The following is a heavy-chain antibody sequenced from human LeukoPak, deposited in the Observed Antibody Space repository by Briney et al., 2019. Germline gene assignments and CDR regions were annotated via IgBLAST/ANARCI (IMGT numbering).Heavy chain of an antibody. V-gene: IGHV3-23*01. CDR2: ISGSGGST. J-gene: IGHJ4*02. D-gene: IGHD3-3*01. Sequence: GGSLRLSCAVSGFTFSNYAMTWVRQAPGKGLEWVSGISGSGGSTYYADSVKGRFTISRDNSKKTLYLQMNSLRAEDTAVYYCAKAAYYDFWSGYQNFDYWGQGTLVTVSS. CDR1: GFTFSNYA. CDR3: AKAAYYDFWSGYQNFDY.